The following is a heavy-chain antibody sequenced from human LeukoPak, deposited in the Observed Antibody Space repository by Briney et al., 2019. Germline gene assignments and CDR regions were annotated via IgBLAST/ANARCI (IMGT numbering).Heavy chain of an antibody. V-gene: IGHV4-39*07. CDR1: GGSISSSSYY. CDR3: ARFRYYYYGSGSYRAAFDI. CDR2: IYYSGST. D-gene: IGHD3-10*01. J-gene: IGHJ3*02. Sequence: SETLSLTCTVSGGSISSSSYYWGWIRQPPGKGLEWIGSIYYSGSTYYNPSLKSRVTISVDTSKNQFSLKLSSVTAADTAVYYCARFRYYYYGSGSYRAAFDIWGQGTMVTVSS.